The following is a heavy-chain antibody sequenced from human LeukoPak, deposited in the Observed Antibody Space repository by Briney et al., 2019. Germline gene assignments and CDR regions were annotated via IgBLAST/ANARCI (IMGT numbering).Heavy chain of an antibody. CDR1: GFTFSSYS. CDR3: ALVGATSWAPFDY. J-gene: IGHJ4*02. CDR2: ISSSSSYI. V-gene: IGHV3-21*01. Sequence: PGGPLRLSCAASGFTFSSYSMNWVRQAPGKGLERVSSISSSSSYIYYADSVKGRFTISRDNAKNSLYLQMHSLRAEDTAVYYCALVGATSWAPFDYWGQGTLVTVSS. D-gene: IGHD1-26*01.